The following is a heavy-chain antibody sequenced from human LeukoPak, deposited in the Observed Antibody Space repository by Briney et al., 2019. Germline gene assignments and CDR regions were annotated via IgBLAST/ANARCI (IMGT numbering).Heavy chain of an antibody. D-gene: IGHD1-26*01. CDR3: ARDWWELISDY. V-gene: IGHV1-18*01. J-gene: IGHJ4*02. Sequence: ASVKVPCKASGYTFTSYGISWVRQAPGQGLEWMGWISACNGNTNYAQKLQGRVTMTTDTSTSTAYMELRSLRSDDTAVYYCARDWWELISDYWGQGTLVTVSS. CDR1: GYTFTSYG. CDR2: ISACNGNT.